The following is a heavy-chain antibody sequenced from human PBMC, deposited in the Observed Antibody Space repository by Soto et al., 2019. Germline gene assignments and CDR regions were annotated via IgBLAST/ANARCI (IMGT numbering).Heavy chain of an antibody. J-gene: IGHJ5*02. CDR3: ARYYDFWSGPTWFDP. D-gene: IGHD3-3*01. Sequence: SETLSLTCAVDGGSFSGYYWSWIRQPPGKGLEWIGEINHSGSTNYNPSLKSRVTISVDTSKNQFSLKLSSVTAADTAVYYCARYYDFWSGPTWFDPLGQGTLVTGS. CDR1: GGSFSGYY. CDR2: INHSGST. V-gene: IGHV4-34*01.